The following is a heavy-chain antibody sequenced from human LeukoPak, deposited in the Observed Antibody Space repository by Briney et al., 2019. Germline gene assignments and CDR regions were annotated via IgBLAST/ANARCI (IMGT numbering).Heavy chain of an antibody. CDR3: ARGGPRDSSSWYPSDYNWFDP. J-gene: IGHJ5*02. Sequence: SQTLSLTCAISGDSVSSNSAAWNWIRQSPSRGLEWLGRTYYRSKWYNDYAVSVKSRITINPDTSKNQFSLQLYSVTPEDTAVYYCARGGPRDSSSWYPSDYNWFDPWGQGTLVTVSS. D-gene: IGHD6-13*01. CDR2: TYYRSKWYN. CDR1: GDSVSSNSAA. V-gene: IGHV6-1*01.